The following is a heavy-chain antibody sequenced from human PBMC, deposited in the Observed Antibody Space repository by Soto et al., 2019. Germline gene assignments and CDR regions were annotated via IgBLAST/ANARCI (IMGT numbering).Heavy chain of an antibody. J-gene: IGHJ6*02. Sequence: GGSLRLSCAASGFTFSSYAMSWVRQAPGKGLEWVSAISGSGGSTYYVDSVKGRFTISRDNSKNTLYLQMNSLRAEDTAVYYCAKDNAYYYYGMDVWGQGTTVTVSS. D-gene: IGHD2-8*01. CDR2: ISGSGGST. V-gene: IGHV3-23*01. CDR1: GFTFSSYA. CDR3: AKDNAYYYYGMDV.